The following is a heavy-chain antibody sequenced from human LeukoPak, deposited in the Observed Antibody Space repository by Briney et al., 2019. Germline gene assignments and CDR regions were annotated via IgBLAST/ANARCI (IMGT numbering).Heavy chain of an antibody. CDR2: IYYSGST. J-gene: IGHJ4*02. V-gene: IGHV4-39*07. CDR3: ARGSSWYQTNFDY. CDR1: GGSISSSSYY. D-gene: IGHD6-13*01. Sequence: SETLSLTCTVSGGSISSSSYYWGWIRQPPGKGLEWIGSIYYSGSTYYNPSLKSRVTISVDTSKNQFSLKLSSVTAADTAVYYCARGSSWYQTNFDYWGQGTLVTVSS.